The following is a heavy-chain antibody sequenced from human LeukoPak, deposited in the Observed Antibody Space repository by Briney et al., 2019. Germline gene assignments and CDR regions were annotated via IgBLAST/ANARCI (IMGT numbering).Heavy chain of an antibody. CDR1: GYTFTKYG. V-gene: IGHV1-24*01. J-gene: IGHJ4*02. CDR3: ATSPVYQLLPADYFDY. D-gene: IGHD2-2*01. CDR2: FDPEDGET. Sequence: GASVKVSCKASGYTFTKYGIIWVRQAPGKGLEWMGGFDPEDGETIYAQKFQGRVTMTEDTSTDTAYMELSSLRSEDTAVYYCATSPVYQLLPADYFDYWGQGTLVTVSS.